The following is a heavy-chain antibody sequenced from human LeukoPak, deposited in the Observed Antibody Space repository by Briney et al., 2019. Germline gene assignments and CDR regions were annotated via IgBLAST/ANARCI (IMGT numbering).Heavy chain of an antibody. V-gene: IGHV1-8*01. CDR1: GYTFTNYD. Sequence: ASVKVSCKASGYTFTNYDINWVRQATGQGLEWMGWMNPKSGNTGYAQKLQGRVTMSMDTSISTAYMEPTSLRSEDTAVYYCVAMLYWGQGTLVTASS. CDR3: VAMLY. D-gene: IGHD3-16*01. J-gene: IGHJ4*02. CDR2: MNPKSGNT.